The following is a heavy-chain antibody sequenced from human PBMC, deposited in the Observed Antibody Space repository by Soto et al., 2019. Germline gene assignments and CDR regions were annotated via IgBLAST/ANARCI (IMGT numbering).Heavy chain of an antibody. J-gene: IGHJ5*01. CDR1: GDSLSTVDYF. Sequence: LSLTCSVSGDSLSTVDYFWAWVRQPPGQALEYIGYIYKSATTYYNPSFESRVAISLDTSKSQFSLNVTSLTAADTAMYFCARGRYCLTGRCFPNWFDSWGQGTLVTVSS. D-gene: IGHD2-15*01. V-gene: IGHV4-30-4*01. CDR2: IYKSATT. CDR3: ARGRYCLTGRCFPNWFDS.